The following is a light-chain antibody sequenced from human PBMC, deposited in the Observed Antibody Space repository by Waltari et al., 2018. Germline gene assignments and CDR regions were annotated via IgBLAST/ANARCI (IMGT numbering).Light chain of an antibody. V-gene: IGKV1-39*01. CDR3: QQSYSLYT. J-gene: IGKJ2*01. CDR2: AAS. CDR1: QSISSY. Sequence: DIQMTQSPSSLSASVGDRVTITCGASQSISSYLNWYQQKPGKAPKLLIYAASSLQSGVPSRCSGSGAGTDFTLTISSLQPEDFATYYCQQSYSLYTFGQGTKLEIK.